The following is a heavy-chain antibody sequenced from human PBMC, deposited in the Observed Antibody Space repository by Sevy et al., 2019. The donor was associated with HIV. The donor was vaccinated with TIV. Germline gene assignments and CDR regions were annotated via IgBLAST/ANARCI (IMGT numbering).Heavy chain of an antibody. CDR1: GFTFSSYA. CDR2: ISGSGGST. V-gene: IGHV3-23*01. J-gene: IGHJ4*02. CDR3: AKAYTNYYDSSGYPY. D-gene: IGHD3-22*01. Sequence: GGSLRLSCAASGFTFSSYAMSWVRQAPGKGLEWVSAISGSGGSTYYADSVKGRFTISRDNSKNTLYLQMNSLRAEDPAVYYCAKAYTNYYDSSGYPYWGQGTLVTVSS.